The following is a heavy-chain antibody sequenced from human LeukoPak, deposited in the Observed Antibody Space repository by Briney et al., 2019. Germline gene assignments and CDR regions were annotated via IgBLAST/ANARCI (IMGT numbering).Heavy chain of an antibody. Sequence: HPGGSLRLSCAASGFTFRSYGMHWVRQAPGKGLEWVAVIWYDGSDKYYADSVKGRFTISRDNSKNTLYLQMNSLRSEDAALYYCAKDIGHRYGSRYGMDVWGQGTTVTVSS. CDR3: AKDIGHRYGSRYGMDV. V-gene: IGHV3-30*02. J-gene: IGHJ6*02. CDR1: GFTFRSYG. CDR2: IWYDGSDK. D-gene: IGHD5-18*01.